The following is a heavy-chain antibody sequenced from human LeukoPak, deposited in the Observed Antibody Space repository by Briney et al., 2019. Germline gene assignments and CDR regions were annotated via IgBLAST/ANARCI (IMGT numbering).Heavy chain of an antibody. J-gene: IGHJ3*02. Sequence: GGSLRLSCAASGFTFGSYGMHWVRQAPGKGLEWVTYIWYDGSNKGYADSVKGRFTISRDSSKNTLYLQMNSLTDEDTAMYYCARVPDYGSYRGTFDIWGQGTMVTVSS. CDR2: IWYDGSNK. D-gene: IGHD4-17*01. V-gene: IGHV3-33*01. CDR3: ARVPDYGSYRGTFDI. CDR1: GFTFGSYG.